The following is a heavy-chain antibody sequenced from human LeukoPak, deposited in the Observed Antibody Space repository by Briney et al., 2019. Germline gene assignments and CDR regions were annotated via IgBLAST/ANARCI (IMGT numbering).Heavy chain of an antibody. V-gene: IGHV4-59*08. D-gene: IGHD5-18*01. CDR1: GGSIGYYY. J-gene: IGHJ4*02. CDR3: ASGERGYSYGPLDY. Sequence: PSETLSLTCTVSGGSIGYYYWTWIRQPPGRGLEWIGSIYYTGSTTYNPSLKSRVTISIDTSKNQFSLKLSSVTAADTAVYYCASGERGYSYGPLDYWGQGTLVTVSS. CDR2: IYYTGST.